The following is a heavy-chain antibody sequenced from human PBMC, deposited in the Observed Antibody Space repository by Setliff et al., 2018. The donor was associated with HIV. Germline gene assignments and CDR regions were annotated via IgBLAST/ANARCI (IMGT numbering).Heavy chain of an antibody. J-gene: IGHJ5*02. V-gene: IGHV1-69-2*01. Sequence: ASVKVSCKASGFTFTDFYFHWVQQAPGKGLEWVGRVDPEDNNPTYAEKFRDRVTISADTSTNTAYLELRSLRSEDTAVYYCETDDYYGSGTHWRGVPWGQGTLVTVPQ. CDR1: GFTFTDFY. CDR3: ETDDYYGSGTHWRGVP. CDR2: VDPEDNNP. D-gene: IGHD3-10*01.